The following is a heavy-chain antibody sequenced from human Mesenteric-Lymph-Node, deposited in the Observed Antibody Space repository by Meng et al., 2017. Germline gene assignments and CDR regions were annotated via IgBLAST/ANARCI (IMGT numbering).Heavy chain of an antibody. CDR2: IHHSGSA. D-gene: IGHD2-21*01. CDR1: GASMRSGNYY. CDR3: ASFDHIPRRNYFDY. Sequence: QSQLQEPDPGLVEPSPSLSLTCTCSGASMRSGNYYWSRIRQPPGKGVEWIVYIHHSGSAYYNPSLKSRVSISVDTSTNQFSLNLNSMTAADTAVYYCASFDHIPRRNYFDYWGQGTLVTVSS. J-gene: IGHJ4*02. V-gene: IGHV4-30-4*01.